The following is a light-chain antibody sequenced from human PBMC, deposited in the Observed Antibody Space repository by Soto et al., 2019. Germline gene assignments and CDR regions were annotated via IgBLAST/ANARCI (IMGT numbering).Light chain of an antibody. J-gene: IGLJ1*01. CDR2: EVS. CDR1: SSDVGGYNY. Sequence: QSVLTQPAAVSGSPGQSITISCTGASSDVGGYNYVSWYQQHPGKAPKLMMYEVSNRPSGVSNRFSGSKSGNTASLTISGLQAGDEADYYCSSYSTSSTYVFGTGTKVTVL. V-gene: IGLV2-14*01. CDR3: SSYSTSSTYV.